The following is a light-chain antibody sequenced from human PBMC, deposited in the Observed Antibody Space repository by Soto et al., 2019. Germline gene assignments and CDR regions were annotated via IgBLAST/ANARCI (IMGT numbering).Light chain of an antibody. Sequence: EIVLTQSPATLSLSPGDRVTLSCRASQTVGSYLSWYQHSPGQGPRLLVYDESNRATGIPARFSGSGSETDFTLTISSLEPEDFAVYYCQQRLHWPITFGQGTRLEIK. CDR3: QQRLHWPIT. J-gene: IGKJ5*01. CDR2: DES. V-gene: IGKV3-11*01. CDR1: QTVGSY.